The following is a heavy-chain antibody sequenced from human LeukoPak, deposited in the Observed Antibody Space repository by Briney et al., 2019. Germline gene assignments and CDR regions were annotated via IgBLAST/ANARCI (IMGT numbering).Heavy chain of an antibody. V-gene: IGHV1-18*01. Sequence: ASVKVSCKASGYNFNSYGMNWVRQAPGQGLEWMGWISAYNGNTNYAQKLQGRVTMTTDTSTSTAYMELRSLRSDDTAVYYCARDRTSVLRFLEWYPDHWGQGTLVTVSS. D-gene: IGHD3-3*01. J-gene: IGHJ4*02. CDR1: GYNFNSYG. CDR2: ISAYNGNT. CDR3: ARDRTSVLRFLEWYPDH.